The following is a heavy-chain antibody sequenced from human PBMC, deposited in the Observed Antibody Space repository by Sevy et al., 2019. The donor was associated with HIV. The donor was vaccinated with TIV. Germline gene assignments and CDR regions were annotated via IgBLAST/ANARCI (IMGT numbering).Heavy chain of an antibody. D-gene: IGHD6-19*01. CDR3: AKPEDESSQWPSDY. J-gene: IGHJ4*02. Sequence: GGSLRLSCAASGFTFSSYAMSWVRQAPGKGLEWVSAISGSGGSTYYADSVKGRFTISRDNSKNTLYLQRNSLRAEDTAVYYCAKPEDESSQWPSDYWGQGTLVTVSS. CDR2: ISGSGGST. CDR1: GFTFSSYA. V-gene: IGHV3-23*01.